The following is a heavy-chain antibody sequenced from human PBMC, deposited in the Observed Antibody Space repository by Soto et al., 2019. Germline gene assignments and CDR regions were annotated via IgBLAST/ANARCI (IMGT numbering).Heavy chain of an antibody. D-gene: IGHD6-6*01. J-gene: IGHJ4*02. Sequence: VGSLRLSCAASGFTFSSYGMHWVRQAPGKGLEWVAVISYDGSNKYYADSVKGRFTISRDNSKNTLYLQMNSLRAEDTAVYYCAKDLRDLVYYFDYWGQGTLVTVSS. CDR2: ISYDGSNK. CDR1: GFTFSSYG. CDR3: AKDLRDLVYYFDY. V-gene: IGHV3-30*18.